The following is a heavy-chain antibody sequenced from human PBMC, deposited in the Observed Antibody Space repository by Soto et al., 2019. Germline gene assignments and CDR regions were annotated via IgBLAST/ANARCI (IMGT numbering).Heavy chain of an antibody. Sequence: ASVKVSCMASGFTFITYDFSWVRQAAGQGLEWMGCMNPNNGNAGFAQKFRGRINMTRNTSISTAYLELSSLRSDDSAVYFCARRKARSGTYYLDXWGQGTQVTVSX. CDR3: ARRKARSGTYYLDX. V-gene: IGHV1-8*01. J-gene: IGHJ4*02. CDR2: MNPNNGNA. CDR1: GFTFITYD.